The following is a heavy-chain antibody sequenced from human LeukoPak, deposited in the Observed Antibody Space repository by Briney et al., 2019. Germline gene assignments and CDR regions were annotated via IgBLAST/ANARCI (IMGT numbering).Heavy chain of an antibody. V-gene: IGHV4-59*01. Sequence: SETLSLTCTVSGVSISGYYWKWIRQPPGRGLEWVGYIAYNENTNYSPSLKSRLTMSIDPSKNQFSLRLRSVTAADTAVYYCARAGVSGWYGEYWGQGILVTVSS. J-gene: IGHJ4*02. CDR3: ARAGVSGWYGEY. CDR1: GVSISGYY. D-gene: IGHD6-19*01. CDR2: IAYNENT.